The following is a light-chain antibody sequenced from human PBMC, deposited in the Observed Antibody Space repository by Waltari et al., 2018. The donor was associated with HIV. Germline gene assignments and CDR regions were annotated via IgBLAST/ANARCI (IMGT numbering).Light chain of an antibody. V-gene: IGLV1-47*01. CDR3: AAWDDSLSGPV. CDR1: GSNIGSNS. CDR2: MNK. J-gene: IGLJ3*02. Sequence: QSVLTQPPSASGTPGQSVTISCSGSGSNIGSNSVYWYQHLPGTTPKLLIYMNKQRPSGVPDRFSGYKSGTSASLAISGLRSGDEADYYCAAWDDSLSGPVFGGGTKVTVL.